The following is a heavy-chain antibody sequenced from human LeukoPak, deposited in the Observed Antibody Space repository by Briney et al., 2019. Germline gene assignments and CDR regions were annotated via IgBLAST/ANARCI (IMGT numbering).Heavy chain of an antibody. CDR3: TTDPRY. CDR1: GLTFSKTW. V-gene: IGHV3-15*01. Sequence: GGSLRLSCVVPGLTFSKTWMSWVRQAPGKGLEWLGRLKSKSDGGTTDYVASVKGRFTISRDDSKDTVYLQMSSLKTEDTAVYYRTTDPRYWGQGTLVTVSS. CDR2: LKSKSDGGTT. J-gene: IGHJ4*02.